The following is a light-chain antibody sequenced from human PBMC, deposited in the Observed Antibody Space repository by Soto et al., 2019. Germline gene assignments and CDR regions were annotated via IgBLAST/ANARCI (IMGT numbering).Light chain of an antibody. CDR2: DAS. CDR3: QQSYMDPIT. J-gene: IGKJ5*01. CDR1: RSISTY. Sequence: DIQMTQSPSSLSASVGNRVPITCRASRSISTYLNWYQKKPGKAPNLLIYDASRLQSGVPSRFSGSGGGTDFTLSISSVQPEDFATYFCQQSYMDPITFGQGTRLEIK. V-gene: IGKV1-39*01.